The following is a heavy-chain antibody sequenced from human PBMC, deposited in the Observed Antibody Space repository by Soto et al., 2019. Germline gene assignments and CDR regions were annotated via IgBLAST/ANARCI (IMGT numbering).Heavy chain of an antibody. CDR3: ARGNCSSISCSYYYYGMDV. J-gene: IGHJ6*02. CDR1: GGTFSSYA. D-gene: IGHD2-2*01. CDR2: IIPIFGTA. Sequence: QVQLVQSGAEVKKPGSSVKVSCKASGGTFSSYAISWVRQAPGQGLEWMGGIIPIFGTANYAQKFQGRVTITADESTSTAYMALSSLRSEDTAVYYCARGNCSSISCSYYYYGMDVWGQGTTVTVSS. V-gene: IGHV1-69*01.